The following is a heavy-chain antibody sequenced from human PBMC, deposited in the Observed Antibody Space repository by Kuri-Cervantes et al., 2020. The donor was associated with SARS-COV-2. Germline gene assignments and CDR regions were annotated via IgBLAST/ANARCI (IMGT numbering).Heavy chain of an antibody. V-gene: IGHV3-15*01. CDR2: IKSKTDGGTT. J-gene: IGHJ4*02. CDR1: GFTFSSYA. Sequence: LSLTCAASGFTFSSYAMSWVRQAPGKGLEWVGRIKSKTDGGTTDYAAPVKGRFTISRDDSKNTLYLQMNSLKTEDTAVYYCTTRPLITIFGVVTVGGDYFDYWGQGTLVTVSS. D-gene: IGHD3-3*01. CDR3: TTRPLITIFGVVTVGGDYFDY.